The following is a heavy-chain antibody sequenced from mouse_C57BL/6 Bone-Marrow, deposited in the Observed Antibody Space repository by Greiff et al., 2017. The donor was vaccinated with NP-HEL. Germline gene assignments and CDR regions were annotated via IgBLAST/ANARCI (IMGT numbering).Heavy chain of an antibody. J-gene: IGHJ2*01. V-gene: IGHV1-82*01. D-gene: IGHD4-1*01. Sequence: VKVVESGPELVKPGASVKISCKASGYAFSSSWMNWVKQRPGKGLEWIGRIYPGDGDTNYNGKFKGKATLTADKSSSTAYMQLSSLTSEDSAVYFCARGLGRWIPWGQGTTLTVSS. CDR1: GYAFSSSW. CDR3: ARGLGRWIP. CDR2: IYPGDGDT.